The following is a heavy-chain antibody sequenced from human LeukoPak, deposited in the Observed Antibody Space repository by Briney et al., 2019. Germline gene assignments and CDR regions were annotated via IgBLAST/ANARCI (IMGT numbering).Heavy chain of an antibody. V-gene: IGHV1-2*02. Sequence: EASVKVSCKASGYTFSGTGWYLYWLRQAPGQGLECMGWIYPNNGATAYAQKFQGRVAMTRDTSISTAYMELRRMRPDDTAVYYGARDGPAQMVEFDYWGQGTLVSVPS. D-gene: IGHD3-10*01. CDR2: IYPNNGAT. CDR3: ARDGPAQMVEFDY. CDR1: GYTFSGTGWY. J-gene: IGHJ4*02.